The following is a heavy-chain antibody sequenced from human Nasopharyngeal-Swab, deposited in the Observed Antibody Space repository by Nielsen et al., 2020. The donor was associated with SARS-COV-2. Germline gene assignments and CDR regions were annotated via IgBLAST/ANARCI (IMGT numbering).Heavy chain of an antibody. CDR3: VADEDIVLMVLDY. CDR2: ISSNGGST. D-gene: IGHD2-8*01. J-gene: IGHJ4*02. Sequence: GESLKISCAASGFTFSSYGMHWVRQAPGKGLEYVSAISSNGGSTYYADSVKGRFTISRDNSKNTLCLQMSSLRAEDTAVYYCVADEDIVLMVLDYWGQGTLVTVSS. CDR1: GFTFSSYG. V-gene: IGHV3-64D*06.